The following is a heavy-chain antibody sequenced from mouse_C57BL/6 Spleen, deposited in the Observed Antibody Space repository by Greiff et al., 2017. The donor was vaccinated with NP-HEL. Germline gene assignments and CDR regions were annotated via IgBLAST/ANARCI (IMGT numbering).Heavy chain of an antibody. CDR1: GYTFTDYE. J-gene: IGHJ2*01. Sequence: VQLQQSGAELVRPGASVTLSCKASGYTFTDYEMHWVKQTPVHGLEWIGAIDPETGGTAYNQKFKGKAILTADKSSSTAYMELRSLTSEDSAVYYCTRVYSNYGGFFDYWGQGTTLTVSS. CDR3: TRVYSNYGGFFDY. D-gene: IGHD2-5*01. CDR2: IDPETGGT. V-gene: IGHV1-15*01.